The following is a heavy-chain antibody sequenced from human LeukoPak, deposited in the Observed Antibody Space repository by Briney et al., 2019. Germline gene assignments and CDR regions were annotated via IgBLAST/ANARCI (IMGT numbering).Heavy chain of an antibody. V-gene: IGHV3-30-3*01. CDR3: ARGTHTYSSGWYDY. D-gene: IGHD6-19*01. Sequence: SCKASGYTFTSYHMHWVRQAPGKGLEWVAVISYDGSNKYYADSVKGRFTISRDNSKNTLYLQMNSLRAEDTAVYYCARGTHTYSSGWYDYWGQGTLVTVSS. CDR1: GYTFTSYH. CDR2: ISYDGSNK. J-gene: IGHJ4*02.